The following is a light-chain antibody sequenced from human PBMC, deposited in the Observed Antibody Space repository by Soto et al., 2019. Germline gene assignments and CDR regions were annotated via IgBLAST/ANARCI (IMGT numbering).Light chain of an antibody. V-gene: IGKV3-15*01. Sequence: EIVVTQSPATLSVSPGERVTLSCRASQSVSSSLAWYQQRPGQAPRLLIYDTSTRAAGIAARFSGSGSGTEFPLPISRLQSEDSAVFYCQQYVHWPPGAFGQGTTVEIK. J-gene: IGKJ1*01. CDR1: QSVSSS. CDR2: DTS. CDR3: QQYVHWPPGA.